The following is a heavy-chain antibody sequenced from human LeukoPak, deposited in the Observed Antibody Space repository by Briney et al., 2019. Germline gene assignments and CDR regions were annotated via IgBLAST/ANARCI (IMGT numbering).Heavy chain of an antibody. CDR3: ARAGAEARTANDY. D-gene: IGHD6-19*01. J-gene: IGHJ4*02. V-gene: IGHV3-21*01. Sequence: GGSLRLSCAASGFTLSSYSMNWVRQAPGKGLEWVSSISSSSSYIYYADSVKGRFTISRDNAKNSLYLQMNSLRAEDTAVYYCARAGAEARTANDYWGQGTLVTVSS. CDR1: GFTLSSYS. CDR2: ISSSSSYI.